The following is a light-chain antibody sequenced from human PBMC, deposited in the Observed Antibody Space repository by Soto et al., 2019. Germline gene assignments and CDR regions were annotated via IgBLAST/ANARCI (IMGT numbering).Light chain of an antibody. CDR1: SSDIGAYDY. V-gene: IGLV2-14*01. J-gene: IGLJ1*01. CDR3: SSFTTTSTHG. Sequence: QSALTQPASLSGSPGQSITISCTGTSSDIGAYDYVSWFQQHPGKAPKLMISEVNNRPSGVSNRFSGSKSGNTAYLTISGLQVEDEAEYFCSSFTTTSTHGFGTGTKVTVL. CDR2: EVN.